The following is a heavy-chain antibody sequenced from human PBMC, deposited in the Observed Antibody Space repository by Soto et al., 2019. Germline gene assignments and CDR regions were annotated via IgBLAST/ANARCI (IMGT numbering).Heavy chain of an antibody. CDR2: ISSSSSTI. CDR3: ARDVTAEYQRDWFDP. J-gene: IGHJ5*02. CDR1: GFTFSSYS. D-gene: IGHD2-2*01. Sequence: GGSLRLSCAASGFTFSSYSMNWVRQAPGKGLEWVSYISSSSSTIYYADSVKGRFTISRDNAKNSLYLQMNSLRAEDTAVYYCARDVTAEYQRDWFDPWGQGTLVTVSS. V-gene: IGHV3-48*01.